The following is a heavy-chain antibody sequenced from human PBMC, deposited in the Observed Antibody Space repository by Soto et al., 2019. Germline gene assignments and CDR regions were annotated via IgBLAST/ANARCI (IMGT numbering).Heavy chain of an antibody. Sequence: GGSLRLSCAASGFTFSSYWMSWVRQAPGKGLEWVANIKQDGSEKYYVDSVKGRFTISRDNAKNSLYLQMNSLRAEDTSLYYCASFGPAAAYFDYWGQGTLVTVSS. V-gene: IGHV3-7*01. J-gene: IGHJ4*02. CDR2: IKQDGSEK. D-gene: IGHD2-2*01. CDR3: ASFGPAAAYFDY. CDR1: GFTFSSYW.